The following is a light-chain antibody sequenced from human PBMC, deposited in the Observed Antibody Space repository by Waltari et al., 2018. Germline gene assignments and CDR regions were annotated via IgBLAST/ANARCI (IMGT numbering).Light chain of an antibody. CDR1: PSLLHSNGYTF. CDR2: LGS. V-gene: IGKV2-28*01. J-gene: IGKJ5*01. CDR3: MQVLQTLGT. Sequence: DVVLTQSPLSLSVTLGEPASISSRSSPSLLHSNGYTFLDWYLQKPGQSPQLLIYLGSNRASGVPDRFSGSGSGTDFTLKISRVEAEDVGVYYCMQVLQTLGTFGQGTRLEIK.